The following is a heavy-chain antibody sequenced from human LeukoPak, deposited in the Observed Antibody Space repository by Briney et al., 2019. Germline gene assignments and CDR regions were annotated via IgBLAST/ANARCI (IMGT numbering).Heavy chain of an antibody. CDR3: ARQRFSEWYFDY. CDR2: IYYRGST. V-gene: IGHV4-59*08. D-gene: IGHD3-3*01. CDR1: GGSISSYY. J-gene: IGHJ4*02. Sequence: SETLSLPCTVSGGSISSYYWSWIPQPPGKGLEGIGYIYYRGSTNYNPSLKSRVTISVDTSKNQFSLKLSSVTAADSAVYYCARQRFSEWYFDYWGQGTLVTVSS.